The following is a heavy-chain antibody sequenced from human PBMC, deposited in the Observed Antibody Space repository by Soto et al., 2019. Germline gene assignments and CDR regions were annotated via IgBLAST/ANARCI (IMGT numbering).Heavy chain of an antibody. J-gene: IGHJ6*02. Sequence: GGSLRLSCAASGFTFSSYGMHWVRQAPGKGLEWVAVIWYDGSNKYYADSVKGRFTISRDNSKNTLYLQMNSLRAEDTAVYYCARDSAVTREGMDVWGQGTTVTVSS. CDR3: ARDSAVTREGMDV. D-gene: IGHD7-27*01. CDR2: IWYDGSNK. V-gene: IGHV3-33*01. CDR1: GFTFSSYG.